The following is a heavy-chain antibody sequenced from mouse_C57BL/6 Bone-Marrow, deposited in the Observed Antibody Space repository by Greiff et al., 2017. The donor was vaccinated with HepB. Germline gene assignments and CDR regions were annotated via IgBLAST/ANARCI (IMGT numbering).Heavy chain of an antibody. CDR2: ISSGGSYT. D-gene: IGHD2-4*01. Sequence: DVKLVESGGDLVKPGGSLKISCAASGFTFSSYGMSWVRQTPDKRLEWVATISSGGSYTYYPDSVKGRFTISRDNDKNTLYLQMSSLKSEDTAMYYCSRQGRLRRRGFAYWGPRPLVTVSA. V-gene: IGHV5-6*02. CDR3: SRQGRLRRRGFAY. J-gene: IGHJ3*01. CDR1: GFTFSSYG.